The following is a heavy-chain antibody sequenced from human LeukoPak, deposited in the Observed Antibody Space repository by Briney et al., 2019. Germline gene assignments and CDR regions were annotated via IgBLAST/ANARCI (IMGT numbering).Heavy chain of an antibody. D-gene: IGHD5-12*01. CDR3: AKDQGIFRWLRFAFDY. J-gene: IGHJ4*02. CDR1: GFTFSSYG. V-gene: IGHV3-30*02. CDR2: IRYDGSNK. Sequence: GGSLRLSCAASGFTFSSYGMHWVRQAPGKELGWVAFIRYDGSNKYYADSVKGRFTISRDNSKNTLYLQMNSLRAEDTAVYYCAKDQGIFRWLRFAFDYWGQGTLVTVSS.